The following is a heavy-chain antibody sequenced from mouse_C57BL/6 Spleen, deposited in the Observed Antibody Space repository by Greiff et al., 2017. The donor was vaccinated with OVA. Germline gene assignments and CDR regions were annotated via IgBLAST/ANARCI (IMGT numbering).Heavy chain of an antibody. CDR2: ISDGGSYT. J-gene: IGHJ4*01. D-gene: IGHD2-5*01. CDR3: ARDYSNYDYYAMDY. CDR1: GFTFSSYA. V-gene: IGHV5-4*01. Sequence: EVQVVESGGGLVKPGGSLKLSCAASGFTFSSYAMSWVRQTPEKRLEWVATISDGGSYTYYPDNVKGRFTISRDNAKNNLYLQMSHLKSEDTAMYYCARDYSNYDYYAMDYWGQGTSVTVSS.